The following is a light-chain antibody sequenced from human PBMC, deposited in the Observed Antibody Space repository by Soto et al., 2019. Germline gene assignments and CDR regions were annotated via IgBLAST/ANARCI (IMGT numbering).Light chain of an antibody. J-gene: IGKJ1*01. V-gene: IGKV1-8*01. CDR3: QQSYRTLNT. CDR2: AAS. Sequence: AIRMTQSPAALSATTGDRDTITCRASQGISSYLAWYQQKPGKAPKLLIYAASTLQSGVPSRFSGSGSGTDFTLTISCLQSEDFATYCCQQSYRTLNTFSHGT. CDR1: QGISSY.